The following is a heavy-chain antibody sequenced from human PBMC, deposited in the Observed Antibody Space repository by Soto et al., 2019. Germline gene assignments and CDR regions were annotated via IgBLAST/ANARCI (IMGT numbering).Heavy chain of an antibody. D-gene: IGHD4-17*01. CDR2: INAGNGNT. Sequence: SVKVSCKASGYTFTSYDMHWVREAPGQRLEWMGWINAGNGNTKYSQKFQGRVTITRDTSASTAYMELSSLRSEDTAVYYCARVRPYGDYVWFDPWGQGTLVTVSS. J-gene: IGHJ5*02. CDR1: GYTFTSYD. V-gene: IGHV1-3*01. CDR3: ARVRPYGDYVWFDP.